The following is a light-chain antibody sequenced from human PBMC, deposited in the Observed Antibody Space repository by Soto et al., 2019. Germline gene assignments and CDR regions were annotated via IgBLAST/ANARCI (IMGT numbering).Light chain of an antibody. CDR1: SSDVGGYNF. Sequence: QSVLTQPASVSGSPGQSITTSCTGTSSDVGGYNFVSWYQHHPGKAPKLIIYDVTNRPSGISNRFSGSKSGNTASLTISGLQAEDEADCYCTSYTSSITYVFGTGTKVTVL. J-gene: IGLJ1*01. CDR2: DVT. V-gene: IGLV2-14*03. CDR3: TSYTSSITYV.